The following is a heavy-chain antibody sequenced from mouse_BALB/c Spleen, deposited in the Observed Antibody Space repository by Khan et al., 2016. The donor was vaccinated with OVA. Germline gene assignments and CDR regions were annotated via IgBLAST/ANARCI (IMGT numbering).Heavy chain of an antibody. V-gene: IGHV5-4*02. CDR1: GFTFSDYY. J-gene: IGHJ3*01. CDR2: ISDGGSYT. CDR3: ARGFYGGPFTY. Sequence: EVQLQESGGGLVKPGGSLKLSCAASGFTFSDYYMYWVRQTPEKRLEWVATISDGGSYTYYPDSVKGRFTISRDDVKNNLYLQMSSLTSEDTAMYYCARGFYGGPFTYWGQGTLVTVSA. D-gene: IGHD1-1*02.